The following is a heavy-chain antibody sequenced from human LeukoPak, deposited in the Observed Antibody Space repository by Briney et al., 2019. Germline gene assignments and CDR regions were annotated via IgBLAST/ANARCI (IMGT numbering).Heavy chain of an antibody. CDR2: IFHTGDA. D-gene: IGHD5-12*01. CDR1: AGFINSSNW. V-gene: IGHV4/OR15-8*01. Sequence: KPSETLSLTCTVSAGFINSSNWWSWVRQPPGEGLKWIGEIFHTGDANYNPSLQSRVTMSVDKSKNQFSLRLSSVTAADTAMYYCVRDRNSNLRLGFWGQGALVTVSS. CDR3: VRDRNSNLRLGF. J-gene: IGHJ4*02.